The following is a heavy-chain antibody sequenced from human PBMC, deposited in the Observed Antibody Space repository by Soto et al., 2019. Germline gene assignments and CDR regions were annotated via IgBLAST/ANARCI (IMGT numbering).Heavy chain of an antibody. Sequence: EVQLVESGGGLVKPGGSLRLSCAASGFTFRSYSMNWVRQAPGKGLEWVSSISSSSSYIYYADSVKGRFTISRDNAKNSMYLQLNSLRAEDTAVYNCARDGSLSRWFGESHYYYGMAVWGQGTTVTVSS. V-gene: IGHV3-21*01. D-gene: IGHD3-10*01. J-gene: IGHJ6*02. CDR1: GFTFRSYS. CDR3: ARDGSLSRWFGESHYYYGMAV. CDR2: ISSSSSYI.